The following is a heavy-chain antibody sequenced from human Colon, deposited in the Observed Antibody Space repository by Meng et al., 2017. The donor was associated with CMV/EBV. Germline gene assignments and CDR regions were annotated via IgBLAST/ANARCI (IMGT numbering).Heavy chain of an antibody. CDR2: VSGNGGRT. D-gene: IGHD3-22*01. J-gene: IGHJ5*02. Sequence: GESLKISCAASGFTFSGYAMSWVRQSPGKGLEWLSAVSGNGGRTHYADSVKGRFTASRDNSKDTLYLQMNSLRAEDTAVYFCAKDLRFNWPYDTWGQGTLVTVSS. CDR1: GFTFSGYA. V-gene: IGHV3-23*01. CDR3: AKDLRFNWPYDT.